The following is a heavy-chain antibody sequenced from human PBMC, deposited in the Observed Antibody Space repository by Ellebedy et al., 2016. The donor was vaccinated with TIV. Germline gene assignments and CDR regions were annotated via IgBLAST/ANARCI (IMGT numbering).Heavy chain of an antibody. CDR1: GGSVSSDSYY. CDR3: TRSPVSHGPIYGYFDP. CDR2: IYYSGST. D-gene: IGHD6-25*01. Sequence: GSLRLXCTVSGGSVSSDSYYWSWIRQPPGKGLEWIGYIYYSGSTNYNPSLQSRLTMSLDTSKNQFSLKLISVTAADTAVYYCTRSPVSHGPIYGYFDPWGQGTLATVSS. V-gene: IGHV4-61*01. J-gene: IGHJ5*02.